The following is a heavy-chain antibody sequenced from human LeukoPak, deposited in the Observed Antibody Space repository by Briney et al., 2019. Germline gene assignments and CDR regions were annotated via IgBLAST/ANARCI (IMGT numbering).Heavy chain of an antibody. CDR3: ARGYADFRVEGRYFHS. V-gene: IGHV4-59*01. CDR2: VHYSGTV. D-gene: IGHD4-17*01. J-gene: IGHJ4*02. Sequence: SETPSLTCTVSGGSISGYYWSWIRQPPGKGLEFIGYVHYSGTVNYNPSLRSRVTISIDTSKKHFFLKLKSVTAADTAAYYCARGYADFRVEGRYFHSWGQGILVTVSS. CDR1: GGSISGYY.